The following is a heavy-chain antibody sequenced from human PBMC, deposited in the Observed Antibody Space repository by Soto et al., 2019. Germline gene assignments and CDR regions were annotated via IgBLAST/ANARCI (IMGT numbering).Heavy chain of an antibody. D-gene: IGHD3-10*01. CDR1: GGSISSYY. CDR2: IYTSGST. CDR3: ARTTMVRGVIIEWRFDP. J-gene: IGHJ5*02. Sequence: SETLSLTCTVSGGSISSYYWSWIRQPAGKGLEWIGRIYTSGSTNYNPSLKSRDTMSVDTSKNQFSLKLSSVTAADTAVYYCARTTMVRGVIIEWRFDPWGQGTLVTVSS. V-gene: IGHV4-4*07.